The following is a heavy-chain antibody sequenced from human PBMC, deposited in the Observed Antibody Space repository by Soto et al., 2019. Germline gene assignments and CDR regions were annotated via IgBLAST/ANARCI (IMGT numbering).Heavy chain of an antibody. CDR1: GFTFSNYW. CDR2: INTDGSSP. CDR3: ASRNYGSGSPTDY. Sequence: EVPLVESGGGLVQPGGSLRLSCAASGFTFSNYWMHWVRQAPGKGLVWVSRINTDGSSPTYAGSVRGRFTISRDNAKNTLYLQMNSLRAEDTAVYYCASRNYGSGSPTDYWGQGTLVTVSS. D-gene: IGHD3-10*01. V-gene: IGHV3-74*01. J-gene: IGHJ4*02.